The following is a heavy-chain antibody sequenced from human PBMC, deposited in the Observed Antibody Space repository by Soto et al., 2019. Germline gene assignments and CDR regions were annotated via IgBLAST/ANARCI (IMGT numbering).Heavy chain of an antibody. CDR2: FIPIFRTL. J-gene: IGHJ3*01. CDR3: VRDRRIYYSDPHDEFVASDYEV. D-gene: IGHD3-22*01. CDR1: GGIFGSHG. Sequence: QVQLIQSEAEVKKPGSSVRVSCTASGGIFGSHGFSWVRQAPGQRLEWVGGFIPIFRTLTYTEKFQARVRIAADEPPNPVYWALSSLTSEDTAVYYCVRDRRIYYSDPHDEFVASDYEVWGQGTMVSVSS. V-gene: IGHV1-69*01.